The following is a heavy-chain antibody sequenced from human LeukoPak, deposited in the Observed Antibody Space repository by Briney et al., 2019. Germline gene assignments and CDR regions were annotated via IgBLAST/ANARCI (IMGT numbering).Heavy chain of an antibody. Sequence: PSETLSLTCSVSGGSITSTTYYWTWVRQPDGQGLEWIGHISTGGNSSYSPSLKSRLTISLDSSRNQFSLNLNAVTAADTAVYYCARGNWEPLECWGQGTLVTVSS. D-gene: IGHD1-26*01. CDR1: GGSITSTTYY. CDR2: ISTGGNS. CDR3: ARGNWEPLEC. J-gene: IGHJ4*02. V-gene: IGHV4-61*09.